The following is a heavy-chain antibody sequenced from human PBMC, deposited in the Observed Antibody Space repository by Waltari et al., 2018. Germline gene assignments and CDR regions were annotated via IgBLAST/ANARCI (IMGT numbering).Heavy chain of an antibody. CDR3: AKGGSSGLPDAFDI. Sequence: QVQLVESGGGVVQPGRSLRLSCAASGFTFSSYGMHWVRQAPGKGLGWVAVIWYDGSNEYYADSVKGRFTISRDNSKNTLYLQMNSLRAEDTAVYYCAKGGSSGLPDAFDIWGQGTMVTVSS. CDR2: IWYDGSNE. J-gene: IGHJ3*02. V-gene: IGHV3-33*06. D-gene: IGHD6-19*01. CDR1: GFTFSSYG.